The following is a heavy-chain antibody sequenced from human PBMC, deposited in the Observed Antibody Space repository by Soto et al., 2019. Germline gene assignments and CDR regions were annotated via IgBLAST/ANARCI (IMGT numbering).Heavy chain of an antibody. J-gene: IGHJ6*02. CDR1: GGSISSYY. Sequence: SETLSLTCTVSGGSISSYYWSWIRQPPGKGLGRVGNIYYSGSTNYNSSLKSRVIISVDTSKNQLSLKLSSVTAADTAVYHCARAPWGGYCSSTSCYPTGHYYYYGMDVWGQGTTVTVSS. V-gene: IGHV4-59*01. CDR2: IYYSGST. D-gene: IGHD2-2*01. CDR3: ARAPWGGYCSSTSCYPTGHYYYYGMDV.